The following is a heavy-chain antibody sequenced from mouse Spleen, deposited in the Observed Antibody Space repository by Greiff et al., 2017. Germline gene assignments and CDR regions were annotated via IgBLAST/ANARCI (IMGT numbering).Heavy chain of an antibody. D-gene: IGHD1-1*01. CDR1: GYTFTDYN. J-gene: IGHJ3*01. CDR3: ARSGHYYGSSSPWFAY. V-gene: IGHV1-18*01. CDR2: INPNNGGT. Sequence: VQLQQSGPELVKPGASVKIPCKASGYTFTDYNMDWVKQSHGKSLEWIGDINPNNGGTIYNQKFKGKATLTVDKSSSTAYMELRSLTSEDTAVYYCARSGHYYGSSSPWFAYWGQGTLVTVSA.